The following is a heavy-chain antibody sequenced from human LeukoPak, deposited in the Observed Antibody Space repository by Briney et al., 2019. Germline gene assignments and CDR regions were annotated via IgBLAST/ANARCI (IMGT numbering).Heavy chain of an antibody. J-gene: IGHJ4*02. CDR1: GYTFTSYA. Sequence: GGSLRLPCAASGYTFTSYALRGVRQSPGKGREWVSAISGSGGSTYYADSVKGRFTISRDNSKNTLYLQMNSLRAEDTAVYYCAKGPHYDYVWESYYYFDYWGQGTLVTVSS. D-gene: IGHD3-16*01. V-gene: IGHV3-23*01. CDR3: AKGPHYDYVWESYYYFDY. CDR2: ISGSGGST.